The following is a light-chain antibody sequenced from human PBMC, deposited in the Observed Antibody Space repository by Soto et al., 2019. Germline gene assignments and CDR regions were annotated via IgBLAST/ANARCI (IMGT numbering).Light chain of an antibody. CDR1: SSDVGGYNH. CDR3: CSYAGSYTFVV. V-gene: IGLV2-11*01. J-gene: IGLJ2*01. Sequence: QSVLTQPRSVSGSPGQSVTISCTGTSSDVGGYNHVSWYQQYPGKAPKLIIYDVNKRPSRVPDRFSGSKSGNTASLTIFGLQADDEADYYCCSYAGSYTFVVFGGGTKVTVL. CDR2: DVN.